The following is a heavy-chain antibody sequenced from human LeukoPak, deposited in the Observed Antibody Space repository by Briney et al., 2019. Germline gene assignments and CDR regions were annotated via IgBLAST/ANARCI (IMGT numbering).Heavy chain of an antibody. CDR2: ISGSGGST. CDR1: GFTFSSYA. V-gene: IGHV3-23*01. CDR3: AQNSATVTTLFDY. J-gene: IGHJ4*02. D-gene: IGHD4-17*01. Sequence: AGGSLRLSCAASGFTFSSYAMSWVRQAPGKGLEWVSAISGSGGSTYYADSVKGRFTISRDNSKNTLYLQMNSLRAEDTAVYYCAQNSATVTTLFDYWGQGTLVTVSS.